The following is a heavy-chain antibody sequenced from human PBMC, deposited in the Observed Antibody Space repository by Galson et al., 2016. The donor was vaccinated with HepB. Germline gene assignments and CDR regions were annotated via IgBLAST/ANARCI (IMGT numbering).Heavy chain of an antibody. CDR3: GRYRTAPFT. CDR1: GFTFSSDW. D-gene: IGHD2-21*02. Sequence: SLRLSCAASGFTFSSDWMSWVRQAPGKGLECVANVNQDGSETHYVDSVKGRFTISRDNAKNSLYLQMNSLRVDDTAVYYCGRYRTAPFTWGQGTLVTVPS. CDR2: VNQDGSET. J-gene: IGHJ4*02. V-gene: IGHV3-7*01.